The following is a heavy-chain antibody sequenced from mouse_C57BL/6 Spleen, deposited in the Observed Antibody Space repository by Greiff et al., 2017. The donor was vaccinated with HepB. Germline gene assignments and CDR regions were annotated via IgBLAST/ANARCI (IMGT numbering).Heavy chain of an antibody. CDR3: ARFPLKRGPYYFDY. CDR2: IYPGSGST. Sequence: QVQLQQPGAELVKPGASVKMSCKASGYTFTSYWITWVKQRPGQGLEWIGDIYPGSGSTNYNEKFKSKATLTVDTSSSTAYMQLSSLTSEDSAVYYCARFPLKRGPYYFDYWGQGTTLTVSS. V-gene: IGHV1-55*01. J-gene: IGHJ2*01. CDR1: GYTFTSYW.